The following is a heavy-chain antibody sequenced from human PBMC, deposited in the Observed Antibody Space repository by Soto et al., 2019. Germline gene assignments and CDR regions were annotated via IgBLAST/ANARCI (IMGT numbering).Heavy chain of an antibody. D-gene: IGHD2-15*01. CDR1: GGSISSGGYY. V-gene: IGHV4-31*03. CDR2: IYYSGST. Sequence: QVQLQESGPGLVKPSQTLSLTCTVSGGSISSGGYYWSWIRQHPGKGLEWIGYIYYSGSTYYNPSLKGRVTRPVDTSKNQFALKLSSVTAADTAVYYCARDSPDCSGGSCYSRYFDYWGQGTLVTVSS. CDR3: ARDSPDCSGGSCYSRYFDY. J-gene: IGHJ4*02.